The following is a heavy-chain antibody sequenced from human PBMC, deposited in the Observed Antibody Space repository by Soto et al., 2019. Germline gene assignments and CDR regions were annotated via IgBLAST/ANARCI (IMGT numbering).Heavy chain of an antibody. CDR2: ISGSDGKT. CDR1: GFSFGSYA. D-gene: IGHD3-3*01. V-gene: IGHV3-23*01. CDR3: ARWSYLDY. Sequence: GSLRLSCAASGFSFGSYALSWVRQAPGKGLEWVSTISGSDGKTFYADSVKGRFSISRDTSQSTLYLQMNSLRADDTAMYYCARWSYLDYWGQGTRVTVSS. J-gene: IGHJ4*02.